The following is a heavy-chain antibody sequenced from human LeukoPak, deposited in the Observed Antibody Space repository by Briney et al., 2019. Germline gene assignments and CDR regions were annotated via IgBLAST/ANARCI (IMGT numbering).Heavy chain of an antibody. D-gene: IGHD3-9*01. Sequence: GGSLRLSCAASGFTFSSYAMSWVRQAPGKGLEWVSAISGSGVSTYYADSVTGRFTISRDNSKNTLYLQMISLRAEDTAVYYWSEGRSPHYGILTGRIFDYWGQGTLVTVSS. V-gene: IGHV3-23*01. CDR1: GFTFSSYA. CDR2: ISGSGVST. CDR3: SEGRSPHYGILTGRIFDY. J-gene: IGHJ4*02.